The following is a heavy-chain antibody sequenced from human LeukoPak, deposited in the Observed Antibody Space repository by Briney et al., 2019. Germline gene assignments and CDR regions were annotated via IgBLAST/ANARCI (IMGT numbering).Heavy chain of an antibody. Sequence: GGSLRLSCAASGFTFSSYAMHWVRQAPGKGLEWVAVISYDGSNKYYADSVKGRFTISRDNSKNTLYLQMNSLRAEDTAVYYCAKVAIGTSGYLHDYWGQGTLVTVSS. D-gene: IGHD3-3*01. CDR1: GFTFSSYA. CDR2: ISYDGSNK. J-gene: IGHJ4*02. CDR3: AKVAIGTSGYLHDY. V-gene: IGHV3-30-3*01.